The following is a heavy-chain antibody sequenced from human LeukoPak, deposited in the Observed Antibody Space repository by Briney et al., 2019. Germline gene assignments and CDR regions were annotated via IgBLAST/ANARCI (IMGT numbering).Heavy chain of an antibody. V-gene: IGHV4-39*01. Sequence: SETLSLTCAVYGGSFSGYYWGWIRQPPGKGLEWIGSIYYSGSAYYNPSLNSRVTISIDTSRNQFSLKLNSVTATDTAVYYCARLVCGGGSCPAEFDYWGQGTLVTVSS. J-gene: IGHJ4*02. CDR1: GGSFSGYY. CDR2: IYYSGSA. CDR3: ARLVCGGGSCPAEFDY. D-gene: IGHD2-15*01.